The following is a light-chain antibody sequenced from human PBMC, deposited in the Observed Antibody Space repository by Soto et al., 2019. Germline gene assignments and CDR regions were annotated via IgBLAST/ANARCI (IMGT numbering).Light chain of an antibody. CDR1: QGIRKE. Sequence: AIQMTQSPSSVSASVGDRVTITCRASQGIRKEVGLYQQKPGKSPKLLIYSASSLQSGVPSRFSGSGSGTDFILTISGLQPEDFATYFCLQDFTYPRTFGQGTKV. CDR3: LQDFTYPRT. CDR2: SAS. J-gene: IGKJ1*01. V-gene: IGKV1-6*01.